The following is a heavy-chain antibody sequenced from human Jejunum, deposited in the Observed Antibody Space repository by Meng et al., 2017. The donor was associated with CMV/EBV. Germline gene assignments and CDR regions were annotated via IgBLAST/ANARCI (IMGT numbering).Heavy chain of an antibody. V-gene: IGHV3-72*01. CDR3: ARVKKGLVGQTTFES. D-gene: IGHD1-26*01. J-gene: IGHJ4*02. Sequence: TFSDHYIDWVRQAPGKGLEWVGRIRNKANSYTTLYAASVQDRFTVSRDDSKNSAYLQMNSLKTEDTAVYYCARVKKGLVGQTTFESWGQGTLVTVSS. CDR1: TFSDHY. CDR2: IRNKANSYTT.